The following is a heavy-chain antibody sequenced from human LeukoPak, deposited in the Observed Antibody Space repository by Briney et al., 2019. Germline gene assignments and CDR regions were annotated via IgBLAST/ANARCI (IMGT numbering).Heavy chain of an antibody. V-gene: IGHV1-69*01. CDR3: ARDGPIEMATIFDY. Sequence: ASVKVSCKASGGTFSSYAISWVRQAPGQGLEWMGGIIPIFGTANYAQKFQGRVTITADESTSTAYMELSSLRSDDTAVYYCARDGPIEMATIFDYWGQGTLVTVSS. CDR2: IIPIFGTA. CDR1: GGTFSSYA. D-gene: IGHD5-24*01. J-gene: IGHJ4*02.